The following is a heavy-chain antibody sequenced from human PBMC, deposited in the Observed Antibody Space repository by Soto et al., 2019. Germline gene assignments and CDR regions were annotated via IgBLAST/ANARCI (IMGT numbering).Heavy chain of an antibody. V-gene: IGHV3-74*01. J-gene: IGHJ6*02. Sequence: GGSLRLSCAASGSTFSSYWMHWVRQAPGKGLVWVSRINSDGSSTSYADSVKGRFTISRDNAKNTLYLQMNSLRAEDTAVYYCARAGPTYGMDVWGQGTTVTVSS. CDR1: GSTFSSYW. CDR2: INSDGSST. CDR3: ARAGPTYGMDV. D-gene: IGHD3-10*01.